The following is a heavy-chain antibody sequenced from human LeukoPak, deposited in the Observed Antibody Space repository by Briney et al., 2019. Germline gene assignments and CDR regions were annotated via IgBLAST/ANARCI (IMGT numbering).Heavy chain of an antibody. Sequence: SGTLSLTCAVYGGSFSGYYWSWIRQPPGKGLEWIGEINHSGSTNYNPSLKSRVTISVDTSKNQFSLKLSSVTAADTAVYYCARAPYYYDSSGWGWYFDYWGQGTLVTVSS. V-gene: IGHV4-34*01. D-gene: IGHD3-22*01. CDR1: GGSFSGYY. CDR2: INHSGST. CDR3: ARAPYYYDSSGWGWYFDY. J-gene: IGHJ4*02.